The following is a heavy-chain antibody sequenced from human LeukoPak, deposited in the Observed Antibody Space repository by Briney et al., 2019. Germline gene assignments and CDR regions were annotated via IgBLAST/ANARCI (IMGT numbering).Heavy chain of an antibody. CDR2: FDPEDGET. D-gene: IGHD3-3*01. Sequence: ASVKVSCKVSGYTLTELSMHWVRQAPGKGLEWMGGFDPEDGETIYAQKFQGRVTMTEDTSTDTAYMELSSLRSEDTAVYYCATGREWAIYDAFDIWGRGTMVTVSS. CDR3: ATGREWAIYDAFDI. CDR1: GYTLTELS. V-gene: IGHV1-24*01. J-gene: IGHJ3*02.